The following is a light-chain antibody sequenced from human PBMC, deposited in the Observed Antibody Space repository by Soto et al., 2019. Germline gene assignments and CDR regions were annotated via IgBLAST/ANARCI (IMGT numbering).Light chain of an antibody. CDR3: LQDYNSPFT. V-gene: IGKV1-6*01. Sequence: AIQMTQSPSSLSESVGDRVTITCRASQGIRIDLGWYQQKPGKAPKLLIYAASSLHSGVPSRFSGSGSGTDFTLTISSLQPEDFATYYCLQDYNSPFTFGPGTKVDIK. CDR1: QGIRID. J-gene: IGKJ3*01. CDR2: AAS.